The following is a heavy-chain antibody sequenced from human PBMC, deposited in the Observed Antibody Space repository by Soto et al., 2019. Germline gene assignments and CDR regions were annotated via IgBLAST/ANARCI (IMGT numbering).Heavy chain of an antibody. CDR1: GGSISSYY. D-gene: IGHD1-1*01. CDR2: IYYSGST. Sequence: SETLSLSCTVSGGSISSYYWSWIRQPPGKGLEWIGYIYYSGSTNYNPSLKSRVTISVDTSKNQFSLKLSSVTAADTAVYYCARRYGYSFDYWGQGTLVTVSS. CDR3: ARRYGYSFDY. J-gene: IGHJ4*02. V-gene: IGHV4-59*08.